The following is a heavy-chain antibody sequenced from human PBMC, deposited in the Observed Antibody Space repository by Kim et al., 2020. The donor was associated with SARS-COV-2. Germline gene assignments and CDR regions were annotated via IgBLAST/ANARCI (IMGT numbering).Heavy chain of an antibody. CDR2: IYSGGSST. CDR1: GFTFSSYA. D-gene: IGHD2-15*01. V-gene: IGHV3-23*03. Sequence: GGSLRLFCAASGFTFSSYAMSWVRQAPGKGLEWVSVIYSGGSSTYYADSVKGRFTISRDNSKNTLYLQMNSLRAEDTAVYYCAKMGYCSGGSCYFGDLWFDPWGQGALVTVSS. J-gene: IGHJ5*02. CDR3: AKMGYCSGGSCYFGDLWFDP.